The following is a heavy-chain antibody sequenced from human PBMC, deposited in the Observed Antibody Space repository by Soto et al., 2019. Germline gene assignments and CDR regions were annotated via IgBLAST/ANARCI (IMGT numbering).Heavy chain of an antibody. CDR2: IYYSGST. J-gene: IGHJ4*02. V-gene: IGHV4-30-4*01. CDR3: ARDRSNSPDLFDS. D-gene: IGHD1-1*01. Sequence: QVQLQESGPGLVKPSQTLSLTCTVSGGSISSGDYYWSWIRQPPGKGLEWIGYIYYSGSTYYNPSLKSRVTITVDPSKNQFSLRLNSVSAADTAVYYCARDRSNSPDLFDSWGEGTLVTVSS. CDR1: GGSISSGDYY.